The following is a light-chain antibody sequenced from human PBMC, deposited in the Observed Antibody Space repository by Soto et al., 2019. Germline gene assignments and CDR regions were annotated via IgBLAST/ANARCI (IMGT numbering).Light chain of an antibody. CDR1: SSNIGAAYD. J-gene: IGLJ3*02. V-gene: IGLV1-40*01. CDR2: GNN. CDR3: QSYDSSLSGWV. Sequence: QSVLTQPPSGSGAPGQTVTISCTRSSSNIGAAYDVHWYQHLPGTAPKLLIYGNNNRPSGVPDRFSGSKSGTSASLAITGLQAEDEADYYFQSYDSSLSGWVFGGGTKLTVL.